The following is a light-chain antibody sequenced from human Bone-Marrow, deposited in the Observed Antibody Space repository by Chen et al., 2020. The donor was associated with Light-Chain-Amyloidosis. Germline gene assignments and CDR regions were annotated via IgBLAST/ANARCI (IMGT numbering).Light chain of an antibody. J-gene: IGLJ1*01. V-gene: IGLV2-23*01. CDR1: SSAVGNYAL. Sequence: QSALTQPASVSGSPGQSIAISCTGTSSAVGNYALVSWYQHRPGKAPKLLIYAGTRRPSGVSNRFYGSKSDNTASLTISGLEAEDEADYYCCSYAGSGTFVFGTGTKVTIL. CDR2: AGT. CDR3: CSYAGSGTFV.